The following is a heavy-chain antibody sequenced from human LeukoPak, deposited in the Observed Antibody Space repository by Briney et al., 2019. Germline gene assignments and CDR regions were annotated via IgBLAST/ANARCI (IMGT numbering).Heavy chain of an antibody. Sequence: GGSLRLSCAASGFTFSSYSMNWVRQAPGKGLEWISHISASGDIKEYADFLRGRFTISRDNARKSLYLEMNSLRAEDTAVYYCGIPVTKDDYYYNMDVWGQGTTVAVS. D-gene: IGHD4-17*01. V-gene: IGHV3-48*04. J-gene: IGHJ6*03. CDR1: GFTFSSYS. CDR3: GIPVTKDDYYYNMDV. CDR2: ISASGDIK.